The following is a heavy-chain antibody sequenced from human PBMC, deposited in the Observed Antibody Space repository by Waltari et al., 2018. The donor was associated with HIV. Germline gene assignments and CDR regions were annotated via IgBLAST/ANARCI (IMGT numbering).Heavy chain of an antibody. CDR1: GFTFSSSW. V-gene: IGHV3-7*01. D-gene: IGHD6-13*01. Sequence: EVRLVESGGGLVQPGRSLRLSCEDSGFTFSSSWMTWVRQAPGRGLEWVANIKEDRSVIHYVDSVKGRFTISRDNAKNSLYLHMNSLRAEDTAVYYCARRQQLTDWGQGTLVTVSS. J-gene: IGHJ4*02. CDR3: ARRQQLTD. CDR2: IKEDRSVI.